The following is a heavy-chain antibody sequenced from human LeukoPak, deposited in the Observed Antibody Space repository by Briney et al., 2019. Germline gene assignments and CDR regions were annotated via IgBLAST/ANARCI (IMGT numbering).Heavy chain of an antibody. CDR1: GGSVSSGSYY. J-gene: IGHJ3*02. CDR2: IYYSGST. CDR3: ARGKESYGFGAFDI. D-gene: IGHD5-18*01. V-gene: IGHV4-61*01. Sequence: SETLSLTCTVSGGSVSSGSYYRSWIRQPPGKGLEWIGYIYYSGSTNYNPSLKSRVTISVDTSKNQFSLKLSSVTAADTAVYYCARGKESYGFGAFDIWGQGTMVTVSS.